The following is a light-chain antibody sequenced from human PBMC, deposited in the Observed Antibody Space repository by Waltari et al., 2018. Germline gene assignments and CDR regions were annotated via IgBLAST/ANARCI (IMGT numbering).Light chain of an antibody. V-gene: IGLV2-14*01. CDR2: EVS. CDR1: SSDVGGYNY. CDR3: SSYTSSSTYV. Sequence: QSALTQPASVSGSPGQSITISCTGTSSDVGGYNYVSWYQQHPGKAPKLMIYEVSNRPSGVSNRFPGSKSGNTASLTISGLQAEDEADCYCSSYTSSSTYVFGTGTKVTVL. J-gene: IGLJ1*01.